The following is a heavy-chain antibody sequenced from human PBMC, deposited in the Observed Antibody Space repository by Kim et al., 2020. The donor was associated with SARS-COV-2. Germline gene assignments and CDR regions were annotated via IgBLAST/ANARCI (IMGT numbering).Heavy chain of an antibody. D-gene: IGHD3-10*01. CDR3: ARTLVLSGYYGMDV. Sequence: YADSVKGRFTISRDNSKTPLCLQMNSLRAEDTAVYYCARTLVLSGYYGMDVWGQGTTVTVSS. J-gene: IGHJ6*02. V-gene: IGHV3-33*01.